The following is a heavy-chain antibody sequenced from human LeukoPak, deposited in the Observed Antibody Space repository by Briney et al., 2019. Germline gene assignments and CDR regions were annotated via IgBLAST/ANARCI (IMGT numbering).Heavy chain of an antibody. Sequence: GESLKISCTGSGYSFTSYWICWVRQIPGKVLELMGIIYPGDSDTRYSPSFQRQVTISADKSISTAYLQWSSLKASDTAMYYCARQAVGYSYVDYWGQGTLVTVSS. V-gene: IGHV5-51*01. J-gene: IGHJ4*02. CDR1: GYSFTSYW. CDR2: IYPGDSDT. CDR3: ARQAVGYSYVDY. D-gene: IGHD5-18*01.